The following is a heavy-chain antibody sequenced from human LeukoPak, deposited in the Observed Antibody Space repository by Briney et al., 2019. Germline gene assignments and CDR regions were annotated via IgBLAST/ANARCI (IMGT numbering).Heavy chain of an antibody. J-gene: IGHJ4*02. V-gene: IGHV3-21*01. Sequence: GGSLRLSCAASGFTFSSYSMNWVCQAPGKGLEWVSSISSSSTYIYYADSVKGRFTISRDNAKNSLYLQMNSLRAEDTAVYYCARAPGYRSFLDYWGQGTLVIVSS. CDR1: GFTFSSYS. CDR2: ISSSSTYI. CDR3: ARAPGYRSFLDY. D-gene: IGHD6-13*01.